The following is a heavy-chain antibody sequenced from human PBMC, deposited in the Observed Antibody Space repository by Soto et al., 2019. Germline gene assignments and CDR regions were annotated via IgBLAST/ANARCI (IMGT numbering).Heavy chain of an antibody. Sequence: PSETLSLTCTVSGGSISSSSYYWGWIRQPPGKGLEWIGSIYYSGSTYYNPSLKSRVTISVDTSKNQFSLKLSSVTAADTAVYYCAREGGGDYYYYYGMDVWGQGTTVT. CDR2: IYYSGST. D-gene: IGHD2-21*01. CDR1: GGSISSSSYY. V-gene: IGHV4-39*01. J-gene: IGHJ6*02. CDR3: AREGGGDYYYYYGMDV.